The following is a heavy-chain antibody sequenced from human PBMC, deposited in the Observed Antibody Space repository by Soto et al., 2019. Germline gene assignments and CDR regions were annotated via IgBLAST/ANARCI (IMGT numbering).Heavy chain of an antibody. J-gene: IGHJ4*02. D-gene: IGHD1-1*01. V-gene: IGHV4-34*01. CDR3: ARGSGIVALPGELEDVKYDY. Sequence: QVQLQQWGAGLVKPSETLSLSCAVYGQSFSGHSWAWIRQPPGKGLEWLGEINESGSTYYNPSLKSRVTISTDTSKNQFSLKLRSVSAADTAAYFCARGSGIVALPGELEDVKYDYWGQGTLVNVSS. CDR1: GQSFSGHS. CDR2: INESGST.